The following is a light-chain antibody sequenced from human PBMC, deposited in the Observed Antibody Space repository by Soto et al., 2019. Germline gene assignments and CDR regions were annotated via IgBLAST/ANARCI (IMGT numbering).Light chain of an antibody. Sequence: EIVLTQSPGTLSLSPGESATLSCRANQVVSSSYSAWYQQKPGQAPRLLIYHASDRAIGIPDRFSGSGSGTDFTLTITRLVPEDFALFYCQQYGNFPVSFRLGTKLEIK. J-gene: IGKJ2*01. CDR2: HAS. V-gene: IGKV3-20*01. CDR1: QVVSSSY. CDR3: QQYGNFPVS.